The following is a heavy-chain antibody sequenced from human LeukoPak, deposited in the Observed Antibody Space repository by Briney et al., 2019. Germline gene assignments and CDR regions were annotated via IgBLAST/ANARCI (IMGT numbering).Heavy chain of an antibody. CDR3: AGHYYGSGGGFDH. Sequence: PSETLSPTCTVSGGSISSYYWSWIRQPPGKGLEWIGYIYYSGSTNYNPSLKSRVTISLDTSKNQFSLKLSSVTAEDTAVYYCAGHYYGSGGGFDHWGQGTLVTVSS. J-gene: IGHJ4*02. CDR1: GGSISSYY. CDR2: IYYSGST. V-gene: IGHV4-59*01. D-gene: IGHD3-10*01.